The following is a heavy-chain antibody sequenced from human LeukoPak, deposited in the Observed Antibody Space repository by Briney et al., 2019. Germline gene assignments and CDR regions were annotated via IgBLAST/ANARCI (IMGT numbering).Heavy chain of an antibody. CDR3: ARQAIAAAGNVNGVDY. CDR2: INPSGGST. D-gene: IGHD6-13*01. V-gene: IGHV1-46*01. J-gene: IGHJ4*02. CDR1: GYTFTSYY. Sequence: APVKVSCKASGYTFTSYYMHWVRQAPGQGLEWMGIINPSGGSTSYAQKFQGRVTMTRDTSTSTVYMELSSLRSEDTAVYYCARQAIAAAGNVNGVDYWGQGTLVTVSS.